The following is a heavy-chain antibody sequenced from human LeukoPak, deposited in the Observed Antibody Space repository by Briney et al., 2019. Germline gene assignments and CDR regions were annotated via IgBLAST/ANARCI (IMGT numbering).Heavy chain of an antibody. V-gene: IGHV3-23*01. CDR1: GSTFSSYA. Sequence: PGGSLRLSCAASGSTFSSYAMSWVRQAPGKGLEWVSAISGSGGSTYYADSVKGRFTISRDNSKNTLYLQMNSLRAEDTAVYYCAKAPVRILTGYYFDYWGQGTLVTVSS. CDR2: ISGSGGST. D-gene: IGHD3-9*01. CDR3: AKAPVRILTGYYFDY. J-gene: IGHJ4*02.